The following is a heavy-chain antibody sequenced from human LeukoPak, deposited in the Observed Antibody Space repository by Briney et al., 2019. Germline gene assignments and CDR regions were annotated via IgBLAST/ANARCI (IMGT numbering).Heavy chain of an antibody. Sequence: PGGSLRLSCAASGFTVSSNYMSWVRQAPGKGLEWVSVIYSGGSTYYADSVKGRFTISRDNSKNTQYLQMNSLRAEDTAVYYCARDCCGGDDAFDIWGQGTMVTVSS. CDR2: IYSGGST. CDR3: ARDCCGGDDAFDI. CDR1: GFTVSSNY. V-gene: IGHV3-53*01. J-gene: IGHJ3*02. D-gene: IGHD2-21*01.